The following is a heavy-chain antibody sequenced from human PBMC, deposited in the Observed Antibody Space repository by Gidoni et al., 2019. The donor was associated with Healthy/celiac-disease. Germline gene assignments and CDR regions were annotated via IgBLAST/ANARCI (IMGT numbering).Heavy chain of an antibody. Sequence: EVQLLESGGGLVQPGGSLRLSCAASGFTFSSYAMSWVRQAPGQGLEWVSAMSGSGGSTYYADSVKGRFTISRDNSKNTLYLQMNSLRAEDTAVYYCAKGQGYRVVTATWYWGQGTLVTVSS. V-gene: IGHV3-23*01. CDR3: AKGQGYRVVTATWY. D-gene: IGHD2-21*02. CDR1: GFTFSSYA. CDR2: MSGSGGST. J-gene: IGHJ4*02.